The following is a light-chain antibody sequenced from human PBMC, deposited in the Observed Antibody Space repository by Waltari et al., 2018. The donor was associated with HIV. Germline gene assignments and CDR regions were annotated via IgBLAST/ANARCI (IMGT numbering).Light chain of an antibody. CDR1: RSNIESNT. J-gene: IGLJ3*02. CDR3: AAWDDSLNGWV. V-gene: IGLV1-44*01. CDR2: SNN. Sequence: QSVLTLPSSASGTPGQRVALSCSGSRSNIESNTVNWYQQLPGTAPKLLVYSNNQRPSGVPDRISGSKSGTSASLAISGLQSEDEADYYCAAWDDSLNGWVFGGGTKLTVL.